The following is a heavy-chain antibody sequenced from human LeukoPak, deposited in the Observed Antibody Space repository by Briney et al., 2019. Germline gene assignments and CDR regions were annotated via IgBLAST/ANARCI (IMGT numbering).Heavy chain of an antibody. Sequence: PSETLSLTCTVSGGSISSGGYSWSWIRRPPGKGLGWIGYMYHGGSTYYSPSLKSRVTISVDWSKNQFSLNLSSVTAADTAVYYCASTNDFGDYMGAWGQGTLVTVSS. CDR3: ASTNDFGDYMGA. CDR1: GGSISSGGYS. J-gene: IGHJ5*02. D-gene: IGHD4-17*01. V-gene: IGHV4-30-2*01. CDR2: MYHGGST.